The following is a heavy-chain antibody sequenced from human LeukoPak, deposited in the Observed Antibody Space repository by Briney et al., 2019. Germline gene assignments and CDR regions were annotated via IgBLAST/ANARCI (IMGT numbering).Heavy chain of an antibody. CDR2: ISGSGGST. V-gene: IGHV3-23*01. Sequence: PGGTLRLSCAASGFTFSSYGMTWVRRAPAKGLEWVSAISGSGGSTYYADSVKGRFTISRDNSKNTLYLQMNSLRAEDTAVYYCARDSVSSGWYFDYWGQGTLVTVSS. CDR1: GFTFSSYG. CDR3: ARDSVSSGWYFDY. D-gene: IGHD6-19*01. J-gene: IGHJ4*02.